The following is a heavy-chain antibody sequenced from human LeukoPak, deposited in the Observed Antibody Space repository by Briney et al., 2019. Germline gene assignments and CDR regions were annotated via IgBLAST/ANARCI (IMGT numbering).Heavy chain of an antibody. CDR2: ISGSGGST. V-gene: IGHV3-23*01. CDR3: AKDSYSSGWSTSPFDY. CDR1: GFTFSSYG. D-gene: IGHD6-19*01. Sequence: PGGSLRLSCAASGFTFSSYGMSWVRQAPGKGLEWVSAISGSGGSTYYADSVKGRFTISRDNSKNTLYLQMNSLRAEDTAVYYCAKDSYSSGWSTSPFDYWGQGTLVTVSS. J-gene: IGHJ4*02.